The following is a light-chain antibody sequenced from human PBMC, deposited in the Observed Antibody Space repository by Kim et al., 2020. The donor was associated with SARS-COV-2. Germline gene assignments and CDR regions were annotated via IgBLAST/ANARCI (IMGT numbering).Light chain of an antibody. CDR2: AAS. J-gene: IGKJ2*01. Sequence: DIQMTQSPYSLSASVGDRVTITCRASQSISSYLNWYQQKPGKAPNLLIYAASSLQSGVPSRFSGSGSGTDFTLTISSLQPEDFATYYCQQSYSSSRVTFGQGTKLEI. CDR1: QSISSY. V-gene: IGKV1-39*01. CDR3: QQSYSSSRVT.